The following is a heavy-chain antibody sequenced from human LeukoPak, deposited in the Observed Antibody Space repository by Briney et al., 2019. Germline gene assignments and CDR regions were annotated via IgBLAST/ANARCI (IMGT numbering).Heavy chain of an antibody. CDR3: TTDGEVGAYTGVDY. J-gene: IGHJ4*02. D-gene: IGHD1-26*01. CDR2: IYSGGST. Sequence: PGGSLRLSCAASGFTVSSNYMSWVRQAPGKGLEWVSVIYSGGSTYYADSVKGRFTISRDNSKNTLYLQMNSLRAEDTAVYYCTTDGEVGAYTGVDYWGQGTLVTVSS. V-gene: IGHV3-53*01. CDR1: GFTVSSNY.